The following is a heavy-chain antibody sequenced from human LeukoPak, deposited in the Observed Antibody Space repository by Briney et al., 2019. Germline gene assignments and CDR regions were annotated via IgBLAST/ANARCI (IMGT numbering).Heavy chain of an antibody. V-gene: IGHV4-31*03. CDR1: GGFISSGGYY. CDR3: ARDPGRGSSWYAEDYGMDV. CDR2: IYYSGST. D-gene: IGHD6-13*01. Sequence: SQTLSLTCTVSGGFISSGGYYWSWIRQHPGKGLEWIGYIYYSGSTYYNPSLKSRVTISVDTSKNQFSLKLSSVTAADTAVYYCARDPGRGSSWYAEDYGMDVWGQGTTVTVSS. J-gene: IGHJ6*02.